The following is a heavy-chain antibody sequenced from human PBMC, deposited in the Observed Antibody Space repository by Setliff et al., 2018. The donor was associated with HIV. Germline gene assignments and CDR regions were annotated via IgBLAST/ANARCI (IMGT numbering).Heavy chain of an antibody. D-gene: IGHD2-2*01. V-gene: IGHV4-4*07. Sequence: PSETLSLTCTVSDDSISSNYWSWIRQSAGKGLGWVGRIYTGGRTNYNPSLKGRVTMSVDTSKNQFSLNLSSVTAADTAVYYCARDRMPMASWVPDKWGQGTLGHRLL. CDR1: DDSISSNY. J-gene: IGHJ4*02. CDR2: IYTGGRT. CDR3: ARDRMPMASWVPDK.